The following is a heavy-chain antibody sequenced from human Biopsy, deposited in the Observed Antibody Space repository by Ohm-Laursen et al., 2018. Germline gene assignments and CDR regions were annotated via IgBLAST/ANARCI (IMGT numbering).Heavy chain of an antibody. CDR1: GYTFTDYF. V-gene: IGHV1-2*02. D-gene: IGHD1-14*01. CDR3: ARDLNNPFYFDY. J-gene: IGHJ4*02. Sequence: ASVKVSCKASGYTFTDYFLHWVRQAPGQGLEWMGWINPNSVGTYYAQKFQGRVTMTRDTSISTAYMELSRLRSDDTAVYYCARDLNNPFYFDYWGQGTLVTVSS. CDR2: INPNSVGT.